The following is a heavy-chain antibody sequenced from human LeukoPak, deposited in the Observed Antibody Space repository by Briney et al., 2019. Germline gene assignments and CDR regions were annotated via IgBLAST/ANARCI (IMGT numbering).Heavy chain of an antibody. V-gene: IGHV4-59*01. Sequence: SETLSLTCTVSGDSISSYYWSWIRQPPGKGLEWIGYIYYSGSTNYNPSLKSRVTISVDTSKNQFSLKLSSVTAADTAVYYCARVDVSSSGNFDYWGQGTLVTVSS. CDR3: ARVDVSSSGNFDY. D-gene: IGHD6-13*01. J-gene: IGHJ4*02. CDR1: GDSISSYY. CDR2: IYYSGST.